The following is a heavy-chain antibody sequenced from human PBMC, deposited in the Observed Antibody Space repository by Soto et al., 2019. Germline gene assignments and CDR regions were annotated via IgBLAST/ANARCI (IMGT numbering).Heavy chain of an antibody. CDR2: ISSSSSYI. V-gene: IGHV3-21*01. D-gene: IGHD3-9*01. CDR3: ARVYDILTGYYLGMDV. CDR1: GFSFSNAW. J-gene: IGHJ6*03. Sequence: GGSLRLSCAASGFSFSNAWVNWVRQAPGKGLEWVSSISSSSSYIYYADSVKGRFTISRDNAKNSLYLQMNSLRAEDTAVYYCARVYDILTGYYLGMDVWGKGTTVTVSS.